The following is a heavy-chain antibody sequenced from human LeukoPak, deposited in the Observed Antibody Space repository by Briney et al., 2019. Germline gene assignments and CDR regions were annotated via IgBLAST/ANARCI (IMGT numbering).Heavy chain of an antibody. CDR3: ARGGAAAFDY. CDR2: INHSGST. V-gene: IGHV4-4*02. Sequence: SETLSLTCTVSGGSISSNNWWNWVRRPPGKGLEWIGEINHSGSTNYNPSLKSRVTISVDTSKNQFSLKLSSVTAADTAVYYCARGGAAAFDYWGQGTLVTVSS. D-gene: IGHD3-10*01. CDR1: GGSISSNNW. J-gene: IGHJ4*02.